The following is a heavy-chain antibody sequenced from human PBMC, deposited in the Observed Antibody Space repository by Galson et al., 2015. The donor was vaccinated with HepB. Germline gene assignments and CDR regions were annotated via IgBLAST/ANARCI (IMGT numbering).Heavy chain of an antibody. Sequence: LILSCAASGFTFSRYTMHWVRQAPGKGLESVSTISPSGGSTYYAGSVKGRFTVSRDNSKNVLYLQMSSLRAEDTAMYYCAKDNNKFLFDYWGQGTQVTVSS. CDR1: GFTFSRYT. J-gene: IGHJ4*02. D-gene: IGHD1-14*01. V-gene: IGHV3-64D*06. CDR2: ISPSGGST. CDR3: AKDNNKFLFDY.